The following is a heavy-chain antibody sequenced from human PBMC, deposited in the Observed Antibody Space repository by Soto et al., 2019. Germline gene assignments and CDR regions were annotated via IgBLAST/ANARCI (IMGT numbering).Heavy chain of an antibody. CDR1: GFSLSNDRIG. CDR3: ARMVYSYGYSSDY. Sequence: SVPTLVNPTETFTLTCTVSGFSLSNDRIGVSWIRQPPGKALEWLAHIFSNDEKSYSTSLKSRLTVSKDTSKSQVVLTMTNMDPVDTATYYCARMVYSYGYSSDYWGQGTLVTVSS. J-gene: IGHJ4*02. D-gene: IGHD5-18*01. V-gene: IGHV2-26*01. CDR2: IFSNDEK.